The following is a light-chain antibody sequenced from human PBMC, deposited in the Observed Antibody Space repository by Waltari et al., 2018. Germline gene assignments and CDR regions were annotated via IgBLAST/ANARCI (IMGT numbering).Light chain of an antibody. V-gene: IGLV7-43*01. Sequence: QTVVTQEPSLTVSPGGTVTLTCVSSTEAVSSGNTPTWLPQTPGHAPRILIYSASNRHSWTPARFSGSLLEGKAALTLSGVKPDDEADYYCLLSSGGAWVFGGGTKLTVL. CDR2: SAS. CDR1: TEAVSSGNT. J-gene: IGLJ3*02. CDR3: LLSSGGAWV.